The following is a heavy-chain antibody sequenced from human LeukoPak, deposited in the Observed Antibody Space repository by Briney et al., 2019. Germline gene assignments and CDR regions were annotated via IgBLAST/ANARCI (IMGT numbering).Heavy chain of an antibody. J-gene: IGHJ6*02. CDR1: GGSFSGYY. Sequence: PSETLSLTCAVHGGSFSGYYWTWIRQPPGKGLEWIGEINHSGRTNYNPSLKSRVTILVDTSKNQFSLKLSSVTAADTAVYYCAFDYPRHYYYGMDVWGQGTTVTVSS. CDR2: INHSGRT. CDR3: AFDYPRHYYYGMDV. V-gene: IGHV4-34*01. D-gene: IGHD3-9*01.